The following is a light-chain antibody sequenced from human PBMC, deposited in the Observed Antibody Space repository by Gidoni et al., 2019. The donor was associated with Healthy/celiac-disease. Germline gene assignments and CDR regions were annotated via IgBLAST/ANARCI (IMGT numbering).Light chain of an antibody. V-gene: IGKV1-39*01. CDR2: AAS. CDR3: QQSYSTPWT. CDR1: QHISSY. J-gene: IGKJ1*01. Sequence: DIQMTQSPSSLSASVGDRVTITCRASQHISSYLNWYQQKPGKAPKLLIYAASSLQSGVPSRFSGSGSGTDFSLSIISLQPEDVATYYCQQSYSTPWTFGQGTQLEIK.